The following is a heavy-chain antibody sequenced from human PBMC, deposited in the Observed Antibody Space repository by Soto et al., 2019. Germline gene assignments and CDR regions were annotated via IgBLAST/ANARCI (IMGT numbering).Heavy chain of an antibody. V-gene: IGHV4-39*01. Sequence: SETLSLTCTASGGSISSSSYYWGWIRQPPGKGLEWIGSIYYSGSTYYNPSLKSRVTISVDTSKNQFSLKLSSVTAADTAVYYCASPKIAFYNWFDPWGQGTLVT. CDR2: IYYSGST. CDR1: GGSISSSSYY. J-gene: IGHJ5*02. D-gene: IGHD3-3*02. CDR3: ASPKIAFYNWFDP.